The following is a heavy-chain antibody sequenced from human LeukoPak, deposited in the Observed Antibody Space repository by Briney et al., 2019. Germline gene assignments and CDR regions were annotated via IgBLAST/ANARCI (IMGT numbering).Heavy chain of an antibody. J-gene: IGHJ6*04. CDR2: ISAYNGNT. V-gene: IGHV1-18*04. Sequence: ASVKFSCKASGYTFTSYGISWVRQAPGQGLEWMGWISAYNGNTNYAQKLQGRVTMTTDTSTSTAYMELRSLRSEDTAVYYCARDWGATVTTLADYYYYGMDVWGKGTTVTVSS. CDR3: ARDWGATVTTLADYYYYGMDV. CDR1: GYTFTSYG. D-gene: IGHD4-17*01.